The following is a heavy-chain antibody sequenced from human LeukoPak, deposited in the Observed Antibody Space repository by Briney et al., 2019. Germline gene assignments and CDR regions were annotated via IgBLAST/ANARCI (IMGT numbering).Heavy chain of an antibody. J-gene: IGHJ5*02. CDR1: GGSISSGSYY. D-gene: IGHD4-17*01. Sequence: SETLSLTCTVSGGSISSGSYYWSWIRQPAGKGLEWIGRIYTSGSTNYNPSLKSRVTISVDTSKNQFSLKLSSVTAADTAVYYCAGEGDYGKYNWFDPWGQGTLVTVSS. CDR3: AGEGDYGKYNWFDP. V-gene: IGHV4-61*02. CDR2: IYTSGST.